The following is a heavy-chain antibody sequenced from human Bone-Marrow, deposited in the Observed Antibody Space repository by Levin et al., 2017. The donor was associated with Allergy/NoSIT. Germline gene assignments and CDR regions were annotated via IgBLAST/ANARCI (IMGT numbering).Heavy chain of an antibody. CDR1: GFTFSEYS. CDR2: TSGTSSHI. D-gene: IGHD5-12*01. CDR3: ARGSGFDLASDAFDL. Sequence: GGSLRLSCAASGFTFSEYSMNWVRQAPGKGLEWLSYTSGTSSHIYYADSVKGRFTISRDNGKNSLFLQMNSLRAEDTAVYFCARGSGFDLASDAFDLWGQGTMVTVSS. V-gene: IGHV3-48*01. J-gene: IGHJ3*01.